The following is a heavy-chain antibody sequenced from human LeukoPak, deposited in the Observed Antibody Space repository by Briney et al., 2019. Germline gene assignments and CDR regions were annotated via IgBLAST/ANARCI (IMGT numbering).Heavy chain of an antibody. CDR2: INPNSGGT. Sequence: ASVKVPCKASGYTFTGYYMHWVRQAPGQGLEWMGWINPNSGGTNYAQKFQGRVTMTRDTSISTAYMELSRLRSDDTAVYYCARADFTGSSSWYDYWGQGTLVTVSS. CDR3: ARADFTGSSSWYDY. J-gene: IGHJ4*02. V-gene: IGHV1-2*02. CDR1: GYTFTGYY. D-gene: IGHD6-13*01.